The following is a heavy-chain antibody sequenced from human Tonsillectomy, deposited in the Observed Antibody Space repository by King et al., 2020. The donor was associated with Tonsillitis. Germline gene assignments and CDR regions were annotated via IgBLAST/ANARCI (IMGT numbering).Heavy chain of an antibody. CDR1: GFTFSSYA. D-gene: IGHD6-19*01. CDR2: ISGSGDST. V-gene: IGHV3-23*04. Sequence: VQLVESGGGLEQPGGSLRLYCAASGFTFSSYAMSWVRQAPGKGLEWVPAISGSGDSTHSAEAVKGRFTIPRTNSKTTLYLQMNSLRAADTAVYYCATQGAIAVAGTADYFDFWGQGALVTVSS. CDR3: ATQGAIAVAGTADYFDF. J-gene: IGHJ4*02.